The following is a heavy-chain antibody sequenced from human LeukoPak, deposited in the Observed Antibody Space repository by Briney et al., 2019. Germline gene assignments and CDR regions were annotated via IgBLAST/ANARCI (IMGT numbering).Heavy chain of an antibody. CDR1: GYTFTGYY. Sequence: GASVKVSCKASGYTFTGYYIHWVRQAPGQGLEWMGWINPNSGVTNYAQKFQGRVTMARDTSINTAYMELGRLRSDDTAVYYCATSVITQAYWGQGTLVTVSS. J-gene: IGHJ4*02. D-gene: IGHD3-22*01. CDR3: ATSVITQAY. V-gene: IGHV1-2*02. CDR2: INPNSGVT.